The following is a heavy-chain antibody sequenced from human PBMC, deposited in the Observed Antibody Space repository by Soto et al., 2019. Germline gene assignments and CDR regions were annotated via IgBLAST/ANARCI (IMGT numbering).Heavy chain of an antibody. J-gene: IGHJ5*02. D-gene: IGHD2-8*01. CDR3: AGFSAVYATDINWFDP. CDR2: IHNSGNS. V-gene: IGHV4-30-4*01. CDR1: GGSISSGDYY. Sequence: SETLSLTCAVSGGSISSGDYYWSWIRQSPGKGLEWIGYIHNSGNSYYNPSLKSRVTISVDTSNNHFSLKLNSVTAADTAVYYXAGFSAVYATDINWFDPWGQGTLVTVSS.